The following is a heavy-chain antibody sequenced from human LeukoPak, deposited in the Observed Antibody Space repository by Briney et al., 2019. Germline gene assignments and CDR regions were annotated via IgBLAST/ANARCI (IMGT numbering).Heavy chain of an antibody. D-gene: IGHD3-10*01. J-gene: IGHJ3*02. CDR1: GYTSTSYD. V-gene: IGHV1-8*01. CDR3: ARGSITMVRGVRSDAFDI. CDR2: MNPNSGNT. Sequence: ASVKVSCKASGYTSTSYDINWVRQAPGQGLEWMGWMNPNSGNTGYAQKFQGRVTMTRNTSISTAYMELSSLRSEDTAVYYCARGSITMVRGVRSDAFDIWGQGTMVTVSS.